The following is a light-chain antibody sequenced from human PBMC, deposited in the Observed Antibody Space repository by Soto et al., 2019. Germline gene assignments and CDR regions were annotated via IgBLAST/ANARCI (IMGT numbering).Light chain of an antibody. V-gene: IGKV3-20*01. CDR3: QHFDNSPPWT. CDR1: QSVSRTS. Sequence: EIVLTQSPGTLSFSPGERATLSCRTSQSVSRTSLAWYQQKPGQAPRLLIYAASNRATGIPERFSGSGSGTDFTLTISRLEPEDFAVYYCQHFDNSPPWTFGQGTKVDIK. CDR2: AAS. J-gene: IGKJ1*01.